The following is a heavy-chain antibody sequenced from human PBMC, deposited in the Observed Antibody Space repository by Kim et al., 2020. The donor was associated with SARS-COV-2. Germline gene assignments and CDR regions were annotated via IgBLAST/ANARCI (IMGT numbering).Heavy chain of an antibody. CDR3: ARTGNRLPTLPTYYYYYGMDV. Sequence: SVKVSCKASGGTFSNYAISWVRQAPGQGLEWMGGIIPIFGTANYAQKFQGRVTLTADESTSTAYMELSSLRSEDTAVYYCARTGNRLPTLPTYYYYYGMDVWGQGTTVTVSS. J-gene: IGHJ6*02. D-gene: IGHD2-8*02. V-gene: IGHV1-69*13. CDR2: IIPIFGTA. CDR1: GGTFSNYA.